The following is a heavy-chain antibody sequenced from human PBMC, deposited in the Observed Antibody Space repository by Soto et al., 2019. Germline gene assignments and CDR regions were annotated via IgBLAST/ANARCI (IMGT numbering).Heavy chain of an antibody. CDR3: ARMDWNRIYYYYGMDV. CDR2: IYPGDSDT. D-gene: IGHD1-1*01. J-gene: IGHJ6*02. Sequence: GESVKISCKGSGYSFTSYWIGWVRQMPGKGLEWMGIIYPGDSDTRYSPSFQGQVTISADKSISTAYLQWSSLKASDTAMYYCARMDWNRIYYYYGMDVWGQGTTVTVSS. CDR1: GYSFTSYW. V-gene: IGHV5-51*01.